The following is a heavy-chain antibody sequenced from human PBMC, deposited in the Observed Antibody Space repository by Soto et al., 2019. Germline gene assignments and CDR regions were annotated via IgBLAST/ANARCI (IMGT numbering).Heavy chain of an antibody. V-gene: IGHV4-59*01. CDR1: GGSINAFF. CDR3: ATQTGLYYYGMDV. J-gene: IGHJ6*02. Sequence: SETLSLTCTVSGGSINAFFWSWVRQPPGKGLESIGYIFYSGSTNYNPSLKSRVTISLDTSKTQFSLNLTSVTAADTAVYYCATQTGLYYYGMDVWGQGTTVT. CDR2: IFYSGST.